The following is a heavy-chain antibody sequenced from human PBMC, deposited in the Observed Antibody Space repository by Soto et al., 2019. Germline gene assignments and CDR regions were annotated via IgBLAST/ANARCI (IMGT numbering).Heavy chain of an antibody. J-gene: IGHJ4*02. V-gene: IGHV2-5*02. CDR3: EHMRGSVNLFAS. CDR2: NYWDDDK. CDR1: GFSLNNPGVA. D-gene: IGHD1-26*01. Sequence: QITLKESGATLVKPTQTLTLTCTFSGFSLNNPGVAVGWIRQPPGKALEWLALNYWDDDKRYSASLRRRLTVPKDTSKHQVVLTMIHMDPADTATYFCEHMRGSVNLFASWGQGSLVTVSS.